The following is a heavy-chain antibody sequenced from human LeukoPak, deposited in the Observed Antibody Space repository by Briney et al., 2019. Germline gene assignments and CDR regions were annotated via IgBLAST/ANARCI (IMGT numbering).Heavy chain of an antibody. V-gene: IGHV5-51*01. CDR1: GYSFTSYW. Sequence: GESLKISCKGSGYSFTSYWIGWVRQMPGRGLEWMGIVYPGDSNIRYSPSFQGQVTISADKSISTAFLQWSSLKASGTAMYYCARVRRGSLDAFDIWGPGTMVTVSA. D-gene: IGHD3-16*01. J-gene: IGHJ3*02. CDR3: ARVRRGSLDAFDI. CDR2: VYPGDSNI.